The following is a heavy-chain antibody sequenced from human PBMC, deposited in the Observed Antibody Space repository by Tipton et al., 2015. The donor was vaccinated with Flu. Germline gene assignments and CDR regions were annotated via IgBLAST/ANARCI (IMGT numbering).Heavy chain of an antibody. CDR2: IYYSGST. CDR3: ARSPGYYFDY. Sequence: TLSLTCTVSGGSISGYYWSWIRQPPGKGLEWIAYIYYSGSTNYNPSLKGRVTISVDMSKNQFSLKLNSVTAADTAVYYCARSPGYYFDYWAQGTLVTVSS. V-gene: IGHV4-59*07. CDR1: GGSISGYY. J-gene: IGHJ4*02.